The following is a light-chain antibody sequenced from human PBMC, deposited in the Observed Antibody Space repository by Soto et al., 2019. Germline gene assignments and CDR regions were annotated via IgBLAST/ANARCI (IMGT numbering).Light chain of an antibody. CDR3: SSYRSSSTLGV. CDR1: SSDVGGFNF. J-gene: IGLJ1*01. Sequence: QSALTQPASVSGSPGQSITISYTGTSSDVGGFNFVSWYQQHPGKAPQLIMYDVSNRPSGVSNRLSGSKSGNTASLTISGLQSQDEADYYCSSYRSSSTLGVFGTGTKLTVL. CDR2: DVS. V-gene: IGLV2-14*01.